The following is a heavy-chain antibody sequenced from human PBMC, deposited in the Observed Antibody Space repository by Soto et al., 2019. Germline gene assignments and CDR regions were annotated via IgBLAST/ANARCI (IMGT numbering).Heavy chain of an antibody. Sequence: QVQLVQSGAEEKKPGASVKVSCKASGYTFTSYGISWVRQAPGQGLEWMGWISAYNGNTNYAQKLQGRATMTTDTSTSTAYMELRSLRSDDTAVYYCAREGRDSSGWLWSYWFDPWGQGTLVTVSS. CDR3: AREGRDSSGWLWSYWFDP. CDR2: ISAYNGNT. D-gene: IGHD6-19*01. V-gene: IGHV1-18*01. J-gene: IGHJ5*02. CDR1: GYTFTSYG.